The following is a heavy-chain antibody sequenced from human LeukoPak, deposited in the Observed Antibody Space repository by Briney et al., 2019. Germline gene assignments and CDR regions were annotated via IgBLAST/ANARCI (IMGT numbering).Heavy chain of an antibody. V-gene: IGHV4-4*07. CDR3: ARQRPHVAGEAFDI. D-gene: IGHD3-10*01. CDR1: GGSITSYH. CDR2: IYSSGST. J-gene: IGHJ3*02. Sequence: PSETLSLTCTVSGGSITSYHWSWIRQPAGKGLEWIGRIYSSGSTNYNSSLKSRVTMSVDTSKNLFSLKVTSVTAADTAVYYCARQRPHVAGEAFDIWGQGTMVTVS.